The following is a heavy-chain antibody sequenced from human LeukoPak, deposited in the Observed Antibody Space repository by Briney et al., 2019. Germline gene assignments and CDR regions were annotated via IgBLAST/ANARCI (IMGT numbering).Heavy chain of an antibody. CDR1: EYSFTIYW. J-gene: IGHJ4*02. CDR2: IYPGDSDT. V-gene: IGHV5-51*01. CDR3: ARQGYSSSWYERTLVLYYFDY. Sequence: GESLKISCKGSEYSFTIYWIGWVRQMPGKCLEWMGIIYPGDSDTRYSPSFQGQVTISADKSISTAYLQWRSLKASDTAMYYCARQGYSSSWYERTLVLYYFDYWGQGTLVTVSS. D-gene: IGHD6-13*01.